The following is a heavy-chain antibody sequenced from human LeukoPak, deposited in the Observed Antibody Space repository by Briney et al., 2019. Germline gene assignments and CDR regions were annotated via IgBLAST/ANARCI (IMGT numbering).Heavy chain of an antibody. V-gene: IGHV1-69*06. Sequence: HGASVKVSCKASGGTFSSYAISWVRQAPGQGLEWMGGIIPIFGTANYAQKFQGRVTITADKSTSTAYMELSSLRSEDTAVYYCARDRGYYDMIGLGDAFDIWGQGTMVTVSS. CDR3: ARDRGYYDMIGLGDAFDI. D-gene: IGHD3-22*01. CDR1: GGTFSSYA. J-gene: IGHJ3*02. CDR2: IIPIFGTA.